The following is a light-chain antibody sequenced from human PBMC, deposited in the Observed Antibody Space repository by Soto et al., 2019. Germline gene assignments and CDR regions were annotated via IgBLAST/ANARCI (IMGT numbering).Light chain of an antibody. CDR1: QIIARW. V-gene: IGKV1-5*01. Sequence: DIQMTQSPSTLSASIADSVTRTCRASQIIARWLAWYQQKPGKAPNLVIYDATKLQRGVPSRFSATASGAEFTLTISGLQAEDLATYYFLQYNTFLHSFGQGTRLEI. CDR2: DAT. CDR3: LQYNTFLHS. J-gene: IGKJ2*03.